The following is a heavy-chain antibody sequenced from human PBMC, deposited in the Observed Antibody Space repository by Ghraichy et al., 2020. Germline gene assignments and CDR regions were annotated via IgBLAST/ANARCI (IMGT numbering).Heavy chain of an antibody. D-gene: IGHD3-16*01. Sequence: SETLSLTCTVSGGSISSSSYYWGWIRQPPGKGLEWIGSIYYSGSTYYNPSLKSRVTISVDTSKNQFSLKLSSVTAADTAVYYCVGRDLEYDAFDIWGQGTMVTVSS. CDR2: IYYSGST. V-gene: IGHV4-39*07. CDR1: GGSISSSSYY. CDR3: VGRDLEYDAFDI. J-gene: IGHJ3*02.